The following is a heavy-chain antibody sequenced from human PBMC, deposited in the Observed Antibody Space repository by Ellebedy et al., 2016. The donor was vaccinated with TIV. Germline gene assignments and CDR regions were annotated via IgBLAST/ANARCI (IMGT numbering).Heavy chain of an antibody. J-gene: IGHJ3*02. D-gene: IGHD2-2*02. V-gene: IGHV3-48*04. CDR2: ISSGSDTT. CDR1: GFSFINYG. Sequence: GESLKISXAASGFSFINYGMNWVRQAPGKGLEWLAYISSGSDTTHYADSIRGRLTISRDDARNSLYLQMNSLRAEDTAVYYCAKLKVVTAAISPNDALDIWGQGTLVTVSS. CDR3: AKLKVVTAAISPNDALDI.